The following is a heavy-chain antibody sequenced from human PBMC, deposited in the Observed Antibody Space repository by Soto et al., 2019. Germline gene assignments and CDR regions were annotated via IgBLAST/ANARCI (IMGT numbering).Heavy chain of an antibody. CDR2: ISGSGGST. Sequence: GGSLRLSCAASGFTFSSYAMSWVRQAPGKGLEWVSAISGSGGSTYYADSVKGRFTISRDNSKNTLYLQMNSLRSEDTAMYYCARDGTLYDSSAYYYLYWGQGTLVTVSS. J-gene: IGHJ4*02. CDR1: GFTFSSYA. CDR3: ARDGTLYDSSAYYYLY. D-gene: IGHD3-22*01. V-gene: IGHV3-23*01.